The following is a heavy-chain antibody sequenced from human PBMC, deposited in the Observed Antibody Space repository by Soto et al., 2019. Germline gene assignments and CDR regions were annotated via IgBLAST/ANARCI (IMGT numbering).Heavy chain of an antibody. CDR2: ISGSGGST. V-gene: IGHV3-23*01. CDR3: AKAANIVVVPIQS. J-gene: IGHJ4*02. CDR1: GFTFSSYA. D-gene: IGHD2-2*01. Sequence: PGGSLRLSCAASGFTFSSYAMSWVRQAPGKGLEWVSAISGSGGSTYYANSVKGRFTISRDNSKNTPYLQMNSLRAEDTAVYYCAKAANIVVVPIQSWGQGTLVTVSS.